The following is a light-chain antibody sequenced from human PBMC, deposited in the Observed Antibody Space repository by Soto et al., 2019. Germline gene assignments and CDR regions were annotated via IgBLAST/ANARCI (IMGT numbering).Light chain of an antibody. J-gene: IGLJ3*02. CDR1: SSDVGGYNY. V-gene: IGLV2-14*01. CDR3: SSYSTATSPQWV. CDR2: KVS. Sequence: QSVLTQPVSVSGSPGQSITIPRTGTSSDVGGYNYVSWYQQHPGRAPKLVIYKVSDRPSGVSSRFSASKSGNTASLTISVLQAEDEADYYCSSYSTATSPQWVFGGGTKVTVL.